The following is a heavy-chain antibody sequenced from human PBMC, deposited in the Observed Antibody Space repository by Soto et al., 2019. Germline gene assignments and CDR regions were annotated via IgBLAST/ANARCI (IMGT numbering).Heavy chain of an antibody. CDR1: GFTFSTYA. CDR3: AKGRSNWFDP. CDR2: VSASGVST. J-gene: IGHJ5*02. V-gene: IGHV3-23*01. Sequence: EVQLLEFGGGLVQPGGSLRLSCAASGFTFSTYAMTWVRQAPGKGPEWVSSVSASGVSTYYADSVKGRFTISRDNSKNTLYLQMNSLRAEDTAVYYCAKGRSNWFDPWGQGTLVTVSS.